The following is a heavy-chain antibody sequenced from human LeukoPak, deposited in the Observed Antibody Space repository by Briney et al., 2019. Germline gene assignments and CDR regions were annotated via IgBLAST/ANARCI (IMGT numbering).Heavy chain of an antibody. CDR1: GYTFTNYG. CDR3: ARGGVSSSWYRTPDY. J-gene: IGHJ4*02. Sequence: EASVKVSCKASGYTFTNYGISWVRQAPGQGLEWMGWISTYNGDTNYAQKLQGRVTMTTDTSTSTAYMDLRSLRSDDPAVYYCARGGVSSSWYRTPDYWGQGTLVTVSS. CDR2: ISTYNGDT. V-gene: IGHV1-18*01. D-gene: IGHD6-13*01.